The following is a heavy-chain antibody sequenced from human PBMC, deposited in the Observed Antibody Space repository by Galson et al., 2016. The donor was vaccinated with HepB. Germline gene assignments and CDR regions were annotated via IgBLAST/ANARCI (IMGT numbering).Heavy chain of an antibody. Sequence: SLRLSCAASGFTVSSYGMHWVRQAPGKGLEWVAVIWYDGRNKYYAEFAKGRFTISRDNSKNTVYLEMNSLRAEDTVHYYCARELVRVSIFRPMDVWGQRTTVTVSS. CDR2: IWYDGRNK. CDR3: ARELVRVSIFRPMDV. CDR1: GFTVSSYG. J-gene: IGHJ6*02. D-gene: IGHD3-3*01. V-gene: IGHV3-33*01.